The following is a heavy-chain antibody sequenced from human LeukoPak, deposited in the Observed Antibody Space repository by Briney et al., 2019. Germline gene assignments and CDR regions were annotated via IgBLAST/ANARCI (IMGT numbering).Heavy chain of an antibody. D-gene: IGHD3-10*01. CDR3: ARQGIDYGSGIPPPFDI. CDR1: GYSFTSYW. CDR2: IYPGDSDT. V-gene: IGHV5-51*01. Sequence: LGESLKISCKGSGYSFTSYWIGWVRQMPGKGLEWMGIIYPGDSDTRYSPSFQGQVTISADKSISTAYLQWSSLKASDTAMYYCARQGIDYGSGIPPPFDIWGQGTTVTVSS. J-gene: IGHJ3*02.